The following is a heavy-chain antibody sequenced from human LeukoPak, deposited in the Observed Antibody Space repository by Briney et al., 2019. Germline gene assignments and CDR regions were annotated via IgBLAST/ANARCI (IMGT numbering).Heavy chain of an antibody. J-gene: IGHJ5*01. CDR3: VKKGSSWSPRFDS. CDR2: ISGSGGST. CDR1: GFTFSRSD. D-gene: IGHD6-13*01. Sequence: GGSLRLSCSASGFTFSRSDMIWVRQAPGKGLEWVSIISGSGGSTFYADSVRGRFTISRDNSDNRLYLQMNSLRVEDTAVYFCVKKGSSWSPRFDSWGQGTLVTVSS. V-gene: IGHV3-23*01.